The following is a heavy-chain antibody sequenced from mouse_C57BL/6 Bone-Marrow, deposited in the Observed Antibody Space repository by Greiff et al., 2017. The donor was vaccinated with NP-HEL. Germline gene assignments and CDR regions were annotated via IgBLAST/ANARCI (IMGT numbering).Heavy chain of an antibody. V-gene: IGHV5-6*02. CDR3: ARQRTFYAMDY. Sequence: DVKLVESGGDLVKPGGSLKLSCAASGFTFSSYGMSWVRQTPDKRLEWVATISSGGSYTYYPDSVKGRFTISRDNAKNTLYLQMSSLKSEDTAMYYCARQRTFYAMDYWGQGTSVTVSS. CDR2: ISSGGSYT. J-gene: IGHJ4*01. CDR1: GFTFSSYG.